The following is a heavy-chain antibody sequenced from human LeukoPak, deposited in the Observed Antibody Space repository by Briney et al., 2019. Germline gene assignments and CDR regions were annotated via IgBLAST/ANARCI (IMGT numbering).Heavy chain of an antibody. CDR2: VDYSGST. D-gene: IGHD3-10*01. Sequence: PSETLSLTCTVSGGSISSTSYYWSWVRQPPGKGLEWIGYVDYSGSTSYNPSLKSRVTISVDTSKNQFSLNLSSVTAADTAVYYCARAPELYYFDWWGQGTLVTVSS. CDR3: ARAPELYYFDW. V-gene: IGHV4-61*01. CDR1: GGSISSTSYY. J-gene: IGHJ4*02.